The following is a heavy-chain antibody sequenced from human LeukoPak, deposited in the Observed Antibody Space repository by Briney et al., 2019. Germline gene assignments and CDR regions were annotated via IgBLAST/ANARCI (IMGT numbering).Heavy chain of an antibody. Sequence: ASVQVSCKASGYTFTSYGISWVRQAPGQGLEWMGWISAYNGNTNYAQKLQGRVTMTTDTSTSTAYMELRSLRFDDTAVYYCARGIGRLAAAGSGGLEYWGQGTLGTVSS. D-gene: IGHD6-13*01. V-gene: IGHV1-18*01. CDR2: ISAYNGNT. J-gene: IGHJ4*02. CDR3: ARGIGRLAAAGSGGLEY. CDR1: GYTFTSYG.